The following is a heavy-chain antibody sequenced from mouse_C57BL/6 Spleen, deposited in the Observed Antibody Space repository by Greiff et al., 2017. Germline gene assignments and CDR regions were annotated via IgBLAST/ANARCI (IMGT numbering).Heavy chain of an antibody. V-gene: IGHV1-9*01. Sequence: QVQLQQSGAELMKPGASVKLSCKATGYTFTGYWIEWVKQRPGHGLEWIGEILPGSGSTKYNETFKGKATFTADTSSNTAYMQLSSLTTEDSAIYYCARFYYGSSWYFDVWGTGTTVTVSS. J-gene: IGHJ1*03. CDR3: ARFYYGSSWYFDV. CDR2: ILPGSGST. CDR1: GYTFTGYW. D-gene: IGHD1-1*01.